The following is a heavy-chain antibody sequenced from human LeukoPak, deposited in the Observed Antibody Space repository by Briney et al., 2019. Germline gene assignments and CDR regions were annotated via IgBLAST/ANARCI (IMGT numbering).Heavy chain of an antibody. CDR3: ARMYSSGWGYFDY. CDR1: GGTFSSYA. D-gene: IGHD6-19*01. CDR2: IIPIFGTA. Sequence: GASVKVSCKASGGTFSSYAISWVRQAPGQGLELMGGIIPIFGTANYAQKFQGRVTITADESTSTAYMELSSLRSEDTAVYYCARMYSSGWGYFDYWGQGTLVTVSS. V-gene: IGHV1-69*13. J-gene: IGHJ4*02.